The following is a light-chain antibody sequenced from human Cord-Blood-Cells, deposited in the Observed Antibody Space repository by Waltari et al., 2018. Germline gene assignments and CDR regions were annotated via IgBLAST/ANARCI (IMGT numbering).Light chain of an antibody. J-gene: IGLJ1*01. V-gene: IGLV2-11*01. CDR1: SSHVGGYNY. Sequence: QSALTQPRSVSGSPGQSVTISCTGTSSHVGGYNYVSWYQQHPGKAPKLMIYDVSKRPSGFPDLFSGAKSGNTASLTISGLQAEDEADYYCCSYAGSYYVFGTGTKVTVL. CDR2: DVS. CDR3: CSYAGSYYV.